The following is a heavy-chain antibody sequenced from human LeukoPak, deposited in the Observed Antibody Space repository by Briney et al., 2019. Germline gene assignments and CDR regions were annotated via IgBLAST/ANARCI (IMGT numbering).Heavy chain of an antibody. CDR3: ARAGGLVVAGTFDP. V-gene: IGHV4-59*01. Sequence: SETLSLTCTVSGGSISSYYWSWIRQPPGKGLEWIGYIYYSGSTNYNPSLKSRVTISVDTSKNQFSLRLSSVTAADTAVYYCARAGGLVVAGTFDPWGQGTLVTVSS. CDR1: GGSISSYY. D-gene: IGHD6-19*01. J-gene: IGHJ5*02. CDR2: IYYSGST.